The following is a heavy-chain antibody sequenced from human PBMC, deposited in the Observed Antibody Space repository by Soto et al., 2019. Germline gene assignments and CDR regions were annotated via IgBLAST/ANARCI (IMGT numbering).Heavy chain of an antibody. J-gene: IGHJ3*02. CDR2: ISAYNGNT. V-gene: IGHV1-18*01. CDR3: AYYYDSSGYPLGAFDI. CDR1: GYTFTSYG. D-gene: IGHD3-22*01. Sequence: SVKVSCKASGYTFTSYGISWVRQAPGQGLEWMGWISAYNGNTNYAQKLQGRVTMTTDTSTSTAYMELRSLRSDDTAVYYCAYYYDSSGYPLGAFDIWGQGTMVTVSS.